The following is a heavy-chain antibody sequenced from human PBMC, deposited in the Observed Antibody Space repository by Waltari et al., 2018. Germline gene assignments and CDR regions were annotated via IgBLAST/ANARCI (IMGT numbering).Heavy chain of an antibody. V-gene: IGHV1-24*01. D-gene: IGHD3-3*01. Sequence: VQLVQSGAAVKKPGASVKFACKGSGYPLTELSMHWVRQAPGKGLAWMGGFDHEDGETIYAQTFQGRVTMTEDTSTDTAYMELSSLRSEDTAVYYCATGFLEWLFFLWGQGTLVTVSS. CDR3: ATGFLEWLFFL. J-gene: IGHJ4*02. CDR2: FDHEDGET. CDR1: GYPLTELS.